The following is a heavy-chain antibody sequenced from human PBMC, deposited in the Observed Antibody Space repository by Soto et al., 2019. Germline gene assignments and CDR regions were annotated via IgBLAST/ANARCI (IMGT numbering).Heavy chain of an antibody. CDR2: INSDGSST. CDR3: ARDHYVSLGELSPAHYYYGMDV. J-gene: IGHJ6*02. Sequence: GGSLRLSCAASGFTFSSYWMHWVRQAPGKGLVWVSRINSDGSSTSYADSVKGRFTISRDNAKNTLYLQMNSLRAEDTAVYYCARDHYVSLGELSPAHYYYGMDVWGQGTTVTVSS. D-gene: IGHD3-16*02. CDR1: GFTFSSYW. V-gene: IGHV3-74*01.